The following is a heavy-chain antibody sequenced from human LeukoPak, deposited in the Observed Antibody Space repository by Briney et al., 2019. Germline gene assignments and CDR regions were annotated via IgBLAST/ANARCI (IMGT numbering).Heavy chain of an antibody. CDR2: INHSGST. J-gene: IGHJ5*02. V-gene: IGHV4-34*01. Sequence: SETLSLTCAVYGGSFSGYYWSWIRQPPGKGLEWIGEINHSGSTNYNPSLKSRVTISVDTAKNQFSLKLSSVTAADTAVYYCARGIQLWLNWFDPRGQGTLVTVSS. D-gene: IGHD5-18*01. CDR3: ARGIQLWLNWFDP. CDR1: GGSFSGYY.